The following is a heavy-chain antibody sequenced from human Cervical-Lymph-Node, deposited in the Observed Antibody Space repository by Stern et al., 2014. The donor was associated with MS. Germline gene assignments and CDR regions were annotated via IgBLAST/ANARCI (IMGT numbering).Heavy chain of an antibody. CDR1: GGTFNTFA. V-gene: IGHV1-69*01. D-gene: IGHD2-21*01. Sequence: QMQLVQSGAEVKKPGSSVKVSCQTSGGTFNTFAIGWVRQAPGQELEWMGGITPLFDATNYAQKFQGRLTITADESTRTVYMELSSLRLDDTAMYYCARGDSEAPIYYFDYWGQGTLVTVSS. CDR3: ARGDSEAPIYYFDY. J-gene: IGHJ4*02. CDR2: ITPLFDAT.